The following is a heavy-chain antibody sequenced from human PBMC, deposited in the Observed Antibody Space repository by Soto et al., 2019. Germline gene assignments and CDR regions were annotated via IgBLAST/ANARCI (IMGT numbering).Heavy chain of an antibody. V-gene: IGHV3-23*01. D-gene: IGHD6-13*01. J-gene: IGHJ4*02. CDR3: ALIGQQLIGTKLRDC. CDR1: GFTFSSYA. Sequence: EVQLLEAGGDLVQPGGSLRLSCAASGFTFSSYAMSWVRQAPGKGLEWVSGISASGGSTYYVDSVKGRFTISRDNSKNTLYMQMNSLRAEDTAVYYCALIGQQLIGTKLRDCWGQGTLVAVSS. CDR2: ISASGGST.